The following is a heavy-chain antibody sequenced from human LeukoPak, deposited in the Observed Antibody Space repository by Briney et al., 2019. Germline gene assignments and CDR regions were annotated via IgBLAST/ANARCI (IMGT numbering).Heavy chain of an antibody. CDR2: IYTSGST. Sequence: PSETLSLTCTVSGGSISSGTYYWNWIRQPAGKGLEWIGRIYTSGSTNYNPSLKSRVTISVDTSKNQFSLKLTFVTAADTAMYYCARDPYDTSANDAFDIWGQGTMVSVSS. V-gene: IGHV4-61*02. D-gene: IGHD3-22*01. J-gene: IGHJ3*02. CDR1: GGSISSGTYY. CDR3: ARDPYDTSANDAFDI.